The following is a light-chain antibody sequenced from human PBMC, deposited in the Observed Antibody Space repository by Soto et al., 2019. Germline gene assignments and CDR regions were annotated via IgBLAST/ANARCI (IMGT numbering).Light chain of an antibody. Sequence: EIVMTQSPASLSVSPGDGATLSCRASQSVASNVAWYQQKPGQGPRLLIHGASTRAAGVPARFSGSGSGTDFTLTISSLQSEDFAVCYCQQYHNWPPQYTFGQGTMLQIK. CDR2: GAS. V-gene: IGKV3-15*01. CDR1: QSVASN. CDR3: QQYHNWPPQYT. J-gene: IGKJ2*01.